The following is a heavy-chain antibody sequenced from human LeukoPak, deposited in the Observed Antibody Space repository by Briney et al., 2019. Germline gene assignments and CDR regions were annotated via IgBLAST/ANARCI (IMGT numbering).Heavy chain of an antibody. CDR1: GGSISSGGYP. CDR3: ARDFHGMGV. V-gene: IGHV4-30-2*01. CDR2: IYHSEST. Sequence: SETLSLTCAVSGGSISSGGYPWSWIRQPPGKGLEWIGYIYHSESTYYNPSLKSRVTISVDRSKNQFSLKLSSVTAADTAVYYCARDFHGMGVWGQGTTVTVSS. J-gene: IGHJ6*02.